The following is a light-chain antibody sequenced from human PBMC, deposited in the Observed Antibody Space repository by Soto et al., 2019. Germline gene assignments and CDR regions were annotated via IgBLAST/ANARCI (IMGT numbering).Light chain of an antibody. CDR1: QSISSW. CDR3: QQYNSYSRT. Sequence: DIQMTQSPSTLSASVGERVTITCRASQSISSWLAWYQQKPGKAPKLLIYKASSLESGVPSRFSGSGSGTDFTLTISSLQPDDFAPYYCQQYNSYSRTFGQGTKVEIK. V-gene: IGKV1-5*03. CDR2: KAS. J-gene: IGKJ1*01.